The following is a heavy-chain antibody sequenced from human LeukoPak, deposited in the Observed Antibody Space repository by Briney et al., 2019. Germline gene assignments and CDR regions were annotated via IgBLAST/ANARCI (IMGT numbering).Heavy chain of an antibody. J-gene: IGHJ6*03. CDR2: ISSSGSTI. D-gene: IGHD6-13*01. V-gene: IGHV3-48*03. CDR3: ARRSSSSYYYYYYMDV. Sequence: GGSLRLSCAASGYTFSSYEMNWVRQAPGKGLEWVSYISSSGSTIYYADSVKGRFTISRDNAKNSLYLQMNSLRVEDTAVYYCARRSSSSYYYYYYMDVWGKGTTVTVSS. CDR1: GYTFSSYE.